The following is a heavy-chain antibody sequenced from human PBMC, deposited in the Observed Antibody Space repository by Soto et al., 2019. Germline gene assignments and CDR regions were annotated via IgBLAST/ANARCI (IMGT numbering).Heavy chain of an antibody. CDR2: IYHSAST. D-gene: IGHD3-9*01. V-gene: IGHV4-30-2*01. Sequence: QLQLQESGSGLVKPSQTLSLTCAVSGGSISSGGYSWSWIRQPPGKGLEWVGYIYHSASTYYNPSLKTRVTISVDGSKNPFSPKLSSVTAADTAVYYCARGPPIFYWGQGTLVTVSS. J-gene: IGHJ4*02. CDR3: ARGPPIFY. CDR1: GGSISSGGYS.